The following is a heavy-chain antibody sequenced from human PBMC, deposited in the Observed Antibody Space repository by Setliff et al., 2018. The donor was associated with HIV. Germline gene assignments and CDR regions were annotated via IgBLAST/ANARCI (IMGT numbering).Heavy chain of an antibody. CDR2: VYYTGST. J-gene: IGHJ4*02. CDR1: SDSIRFYY. CDR3: ARDSGGYNCGFAVGSFDY. Sequence: SETLSLTCTVSSDSIRFYYWTWIRQPPGKGLEWIGNVYYTGSTNYNPSLKSRITISIDTSKSQFSLKLTSVAAADTAVYYCARDSGGYNCGFAVGSFDYWGQGALVTVSS. V-gene: IGHV4-59*01. D-gene: IGHD5-18*01.